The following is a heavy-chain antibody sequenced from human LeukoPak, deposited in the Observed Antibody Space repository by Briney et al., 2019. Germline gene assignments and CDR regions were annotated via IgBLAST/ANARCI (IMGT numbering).Heavy chain of an antibody. J-gene: IGHJ5*02. CDR2: IYYSGST. V-gene: IGHV4-59*01. CDR3: ARGRRGDSKKYNWFDP. Sequence: PSETLSLTCTVSGGSISSYYWSWIRQPPGKGLGWIGYIYYSGSTNYNPSLKSRVTISVDTSKNQFSLKLSSVTAADTAVYYCARGRRGDSKKYNWFDPWGQGTLVTVSS. CDR1: GGSISSYY. D-gene: IGHD2-21*02.